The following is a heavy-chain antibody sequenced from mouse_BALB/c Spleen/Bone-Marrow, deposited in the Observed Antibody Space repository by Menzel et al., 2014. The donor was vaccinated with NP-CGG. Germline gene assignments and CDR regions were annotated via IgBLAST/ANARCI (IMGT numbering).Heavy chain of an antibody. J-gene: IGHJ2*01. CDR3: ARRGWDGYFDY. Sequence: EVQLVESGGGLVKLGGSLKLSCAASGFTFSSYYMSWARQTPEKRLELVAAINSNGGSTYYPDTVKGRFTISRDNAKNTLYLQMSSLKSEDTALYYCARRGWDGYFDYWGQGTTLTVSS. CDR2: INSNGGST. D-gene: IGHD4-1*01. V-gene: IGHV5-6-2*01. CDR1: GFTFSSYY.